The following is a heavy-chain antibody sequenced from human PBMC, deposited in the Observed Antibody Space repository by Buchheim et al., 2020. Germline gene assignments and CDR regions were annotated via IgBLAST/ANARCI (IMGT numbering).Heavy chain of an antibody. J-gene: IGHJ6*02. D-gene: IGHD1-7*01. CDR1: GGSFSGFY. CDR2: INHSGGT. Sequence: QVQLQQWGAGLLKPSGTLSLTCAVSGGSFSGFYWSWFRQSPERGLEWIGEINHSGGTNYNPSLKSRVIISVDRSNNQFSLRLTSVTGADTAVYYCARVSANWNYVYYGMDVWGQGTT. V-gene: IGHV4-34*01. CDR3: ARVSANWNYVYYGMDV.